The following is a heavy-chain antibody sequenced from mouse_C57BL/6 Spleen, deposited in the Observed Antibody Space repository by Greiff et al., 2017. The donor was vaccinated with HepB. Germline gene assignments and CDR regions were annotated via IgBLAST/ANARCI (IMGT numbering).Heavy chain of an antibody. CDR3: ALKLTGTTAY. D-gene: IGHD4-1*01. J-gene: IGHJ3*01. Sequence: QVQLKQSGAELARPGASVKLSCKASGYTFTSYGISWVKQRTGQGLEWIGEIYPRSGNTYYNEKFKGKATLTADKSSSTAYMELRSLTSEDSAVYFCALKLTGTTAYWGQGTLVTVSA. V-gene: IGHV1-81*01. CDR2: IYPRSGNT. CDR1: GYTFTSYG.